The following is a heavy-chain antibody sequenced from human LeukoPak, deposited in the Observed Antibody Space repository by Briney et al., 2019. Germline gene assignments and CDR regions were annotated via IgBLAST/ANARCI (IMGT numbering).Heavy chain of an antibody. CDR2: ISGDGVST. CDR3: AKESGKFDY. CDR1: GLPIADFA. V-gene: IGHV3-43*02. J-gene: IGHJ4*02. Sequence: GGSLRLSCVASGLPIADFAMHWVRQAPGKGLQWVSLISGDGVSTFYADSVKGRFSISRDNSKNSLYLEMNSLRTEDAAMYYCAKESGKFDYWGQGTLVAVSS.